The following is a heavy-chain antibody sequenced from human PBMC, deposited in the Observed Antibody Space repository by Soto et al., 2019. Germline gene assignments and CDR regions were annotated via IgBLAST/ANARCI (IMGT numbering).Heavy chain of an antibody. V-gene: IGHV4-34*01. CDR3: ARGLRPSKNFWSGYGLHY. D-gene: IGHD3-3*01. CDR2: INHSGST. J-gene: IGHJ4*02. Sequence: SETLSLTCAVYGGSFSGYYWSWIRQPPGKGLEWIGEINHSGSTNYNPSLKSRVTISVDTSKNQFSLKLSSVTAADTAVYYCARGLRPSKNFWSGYGLHYSGQATLVTVSS. CDR1: GGSFSGYY.